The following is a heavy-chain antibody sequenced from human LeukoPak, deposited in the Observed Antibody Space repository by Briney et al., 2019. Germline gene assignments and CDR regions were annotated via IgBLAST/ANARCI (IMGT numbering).Heavy chain of an antibody. D-gene: IGHD1-26*01. V-gene: IGHV1-2*02. Sequence: ASVTVSFTSSGYTFTDYYLHWVRQAPGHGLEWMGWINPKTGVTKYAQNFQGRVTMTRDTSISTAYMEVSRLRSDDTAVFYCARDLAMYSPDLDYWGQGTLVTVSS. CDR1: GYTFTDYY. J-gene: IGHJ4*02. CDR3: ARDLAMYSPDLDY. CDR2: INPKTGVT.